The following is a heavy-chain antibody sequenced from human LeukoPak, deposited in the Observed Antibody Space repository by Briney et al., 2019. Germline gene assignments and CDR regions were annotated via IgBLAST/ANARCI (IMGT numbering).Heavy chain of an antibody. CDR1: GYTFTSYG. CDR2: ISAYNGNT. V-gene: IGHV1-18*01. CDR3: ARVFRGYYDFWSGREPYGMDV. J-gene: IGHJ6*02. D-gene: IGHD3-3*01. Sequence: ASGKVSCKASGYTFTSYGISWVRQAPGQGLEWMGWISAYNGNTNYAQKLQGRVTMTTDTSTSTAYMELRSLRSDDTAVYYCARVFRGYYDFWSGREPYGMDVWGQGTTVTVSS.